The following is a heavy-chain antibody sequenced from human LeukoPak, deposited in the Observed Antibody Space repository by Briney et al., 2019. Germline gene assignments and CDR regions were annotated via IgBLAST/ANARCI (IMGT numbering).Heavy chain of an antibody. CDR1: GGTFSSYA. CDR2: IIPVFGTA. D-gene: IGHD3-22*01. CDR3: ARGGYDSSGYCDY. Sequence: SSVKVSCKASGGTFSSYAISWVRQAPGQGLECMGRIIPVFGTANYAQKFQGRVTITTDESTSTAYMELSSLRSEDTAVYYCARGGYDSSGYCDYWGQGTLVTVSS. V-gene: IGHV1-69*05. J-gene: IGHJ4*02.